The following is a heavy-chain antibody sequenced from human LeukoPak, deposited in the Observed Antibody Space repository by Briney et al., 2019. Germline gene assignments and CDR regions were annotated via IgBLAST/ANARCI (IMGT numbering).Heavy chain of an antibody. J-gene: IGHJ6*04. Sequence: GGSLRLSCAASGFTFDDYAMHWVRQTPGKGLEWVSGINWNSGSIDYADSVKGRFTISRDNAKNSLYLQMNSLRAEDTAVYYCAELGITMIGGVWGKGTTVTISS. CDR3: AELGITMIGGV. CDR2: INWNSGSI. V-gene: IGHV3-9*01. D-gene: IGHD3-10*02. CDR1: GFTFDDYA.